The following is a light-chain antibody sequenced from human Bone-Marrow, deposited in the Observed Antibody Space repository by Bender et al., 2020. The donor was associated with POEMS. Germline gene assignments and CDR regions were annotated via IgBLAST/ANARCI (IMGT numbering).Light chain of an antibody. CDR3: SSYGGGNTLL. V-gene: IGLV2-23*02. CDR2: EVG. J-gene: IGLJ2*01. Sequence: QSALTQPASVSGSPGQSITIPCTGTSSDVGNYNLVSWYQHSPGKVPKVMIYEVGRRPSGVSNRFSGSKSGNAASLTISGLQAEDEGVYYCSSYGGGNTLLFGGGTKLTVL. CDR1: SSDVGNYNL.